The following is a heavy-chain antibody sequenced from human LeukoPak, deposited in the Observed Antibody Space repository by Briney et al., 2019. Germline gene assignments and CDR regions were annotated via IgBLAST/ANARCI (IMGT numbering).Heavy chain of an antibody. D-gene: IGHD6-19*01. CDR2: IYNSGSA. J-gene: IGHJ4*02. V-gene: IGHV4-59*08. CDR3: ARHSSAWYDLDY. CDR1: GGSFSGYY. Sequence: SSETLSLTCAVYGGSFSGYYWSWIRQPPGKGLEWIGYIYNSGSANYNPSLKSRVTTSIDTSKNQFSLKLSSVTAADTAVYYCARHSSAWYDLDYWGQGTLVTVSS.